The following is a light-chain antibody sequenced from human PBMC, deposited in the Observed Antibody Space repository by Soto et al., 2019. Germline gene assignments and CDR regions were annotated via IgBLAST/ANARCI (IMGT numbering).Light chain of an antibody. J-gene: IGLJ1*01. CDR1: SNDVGSYNL. V-gene: IGLV2-23*02. Sequence: QSVLTQPAPVPGSPGQSITISCTGTSNDVGSYNLVSWYQQHPGKAPKLMIYEVNKRPSGVSNRFSGSKSGNTASLTISGLQAEDEADYYCCSYAGSGTPYVFGTGTKVT. CDR2: EVN. CDR3: CSYAGSGTPYV.